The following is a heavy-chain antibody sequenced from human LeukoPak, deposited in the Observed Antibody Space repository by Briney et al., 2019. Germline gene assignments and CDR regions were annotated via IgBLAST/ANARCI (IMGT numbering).Heavy chain of an antibody. CDR1: GFTFSSYW. Sequence: GGSLRLSCAASGFTFSSYWMHWVRQAPGKGLVWVSRINSDASRTSYADSVKGRFTISRDNAKNTLYLQMSSLRAEATAVYYCSGSASHNWFDPWGQGTLVTVSS. CDR2: INSDASRT. D-gene: IGHD3-10*01. V-gene: IGHV3-74*01. CDR3: SGSASHNWFDP. J-gene: IGHJ5*02.